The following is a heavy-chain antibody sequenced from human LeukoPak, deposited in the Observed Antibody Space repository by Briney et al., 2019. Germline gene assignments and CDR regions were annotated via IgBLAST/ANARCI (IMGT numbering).Heavy chain of an antibody. V-gene: IGHV1-46*01. CDR3: ARDNTTTGPFAY. CDR2: IDPSGGST. D-gene: IGHD1-1*01. CDR1: GYTFTNYY. Sequence: ASVKVSCKASGYTFTNYYMHWVRQAPGQGLEWMGMIDPSGGSTSYSQKFQGRVTMTRDTSTSTVYMELSSLRSEDTAVYYCARDNTTTGPFAYWGQGTLVTVSS. J-gene: IGHJ4*02.